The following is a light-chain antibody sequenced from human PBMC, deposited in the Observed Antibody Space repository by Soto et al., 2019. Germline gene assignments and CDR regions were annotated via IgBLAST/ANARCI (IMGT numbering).Light chain of an antibody. CDR2: DVT. Sequence: LTQPASVSGSPGQSITISCTGTSSDVGGFNYVSWYQQHPGKAPKLMIYDVTNRPSGVSYRFSGPKSGNTASLTISGLQAEDEADYYCNSYTSSSTYVFGTGTKVT. CDR1: SSDVGGFNY. J-gene: IGLJ1*01. CDR3: NSYTSSSTYV. V-gene: IGLV2-14*03.